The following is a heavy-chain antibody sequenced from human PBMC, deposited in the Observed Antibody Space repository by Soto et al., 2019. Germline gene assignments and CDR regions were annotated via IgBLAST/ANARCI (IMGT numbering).Heavy chain of an antibody. CDR2: ISYDGSNK. Sequence: PGGSLRLSCAASGFTFSSYAMHWVRQAPGKGLEWVAVISYDGSNKYYADSVKGRFTISRDNSKNTLYLQMNSLRAEDTAVYYCAREEGYSSSWSRGYFEYWRQGTLVTVSS. V-gene: IGHV3-30-3*01. CDR1: GFTFSSYA. D-gene: IGHD6-13*01. J-gene: IGHJ4*02. CDR3: AREEGYSSSWSRGYFEY.